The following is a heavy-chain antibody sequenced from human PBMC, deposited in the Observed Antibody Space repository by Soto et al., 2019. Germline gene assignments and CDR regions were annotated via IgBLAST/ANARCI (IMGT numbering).Heavy chain of an antibody. CDR2: ISGSGGST. Sequence: GGSLRLSCAASGFTFSSYAMSWVRQAPGKGLEWVSAISGSGGSTYYADSVKGRFTISRDNSKNTLYLQMNSLRAEDTAVYYCAKDQEDIVVVPAATVYYYGMDVWGQGTTVTVSS. CDR1: GFTFSSYA. J-gene: IGHJ6*02. CDR3: AKDQEDIVVVPAATVYYYGMDV. V-gene: IGHV3-23*01. D-gene: IGHD2-2*01.